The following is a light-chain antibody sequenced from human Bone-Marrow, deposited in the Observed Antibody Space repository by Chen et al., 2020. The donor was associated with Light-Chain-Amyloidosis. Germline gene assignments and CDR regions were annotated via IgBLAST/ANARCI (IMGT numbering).Light chain of an antibody. CDR2: KTS. Sequence: DVQMTQSPSTLSASVGDRITITCRPSQTINGWLAWYQQIPGKVPKVLIYKTSTLETGVPSRFTGSGSGTEFTLTITSLQPDDFATYYCLQYYSFWTFGQGTKVEIK. V-gene: IGKV1-5*03. CDR1: QTINGW. CDR3: LQYYSFWT. J-gene: IGKJ1*01.